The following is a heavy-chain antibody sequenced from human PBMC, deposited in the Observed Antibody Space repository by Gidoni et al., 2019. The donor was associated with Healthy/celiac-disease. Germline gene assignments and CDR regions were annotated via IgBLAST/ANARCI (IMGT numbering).Heavy chain of an antibody. D-gene: IGHD3-3*01. CDR3: ARTSITIFGVVIMADAFDI. CDR2: ISGSGGST. Sequence: EVQLLGSGGAWVQPGGSLGLSGPASGFTFGHFSMSWVRQAPGKGLEWVSAISGSGGSTYYADSVKGRFTISRDNSKNTLYLQMNSLRAEDTAVYYCARTSITIFGVVIMADAFDIWGQGTMVTVSS. CDR1: GFTFGHFS. V-gene: IGHV3-23*01. J-gene: IGHJ3*02.